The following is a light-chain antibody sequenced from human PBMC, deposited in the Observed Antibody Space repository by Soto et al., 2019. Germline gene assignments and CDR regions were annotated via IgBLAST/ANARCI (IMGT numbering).Light chain of an antibody. J-gene: IGKJ1*01. CDR1: QSVSSN. Sequence: EIVMTQSPATLSVSPGERATLSCRASQSVSSNLAWYQQKPGQAPRLLIYGPSTRATGIPARFSGSGSGTEFTLTISSLQSEDSAVYYCQQFNSWLGTFGQGTKVEIK. V-gene: IGKV3-15*01. CDR3: QQFNSWLGT. CDR2: GPS.